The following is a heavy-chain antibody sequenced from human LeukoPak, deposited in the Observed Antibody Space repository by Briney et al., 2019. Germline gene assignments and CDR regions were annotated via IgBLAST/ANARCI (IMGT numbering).Heavy chain of an antibody. J-gene: IGHJ5*02. V-gene: IGHV4-39*01. D-gene: IGHD1-1*01. CDR2: IYYSVST. CDR3: ARLPNWNDGFDP. CDR1: GVSISRSSSY. Sequence: SETLSLTCTVSGVSISRSSSYWGWIRQPPGTGLEWIGSIYYSVSTHYNPSLNGRVTISVDTSKNQFSLKVNSVTAADTAVCYCARLPNWNDGFDPWGQGTLVTVSS.